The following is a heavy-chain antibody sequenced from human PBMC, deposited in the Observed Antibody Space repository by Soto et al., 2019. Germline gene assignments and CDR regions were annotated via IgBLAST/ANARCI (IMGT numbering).Heavy chain of an antibody. CDR3: ARGGYCTNGVCSPYYYYYYGMDV. CDR1: GGSFSGYY. V-gene: IGHV4-34*01. D-gene: IGHD2-8*01. Sequence: LSLTCAVYGGSFSGYYWSWIRQPPGKGLEWIGEINHSGSTNYNPSLKSRVTISVDTSKNQFSLELSSVTAADTAVYYCARGGYCTNGVCSPYYYYYYGMDVWGQGTTVTVSS. CDR2: INHSGST. J-gene: IGHJ6*02.